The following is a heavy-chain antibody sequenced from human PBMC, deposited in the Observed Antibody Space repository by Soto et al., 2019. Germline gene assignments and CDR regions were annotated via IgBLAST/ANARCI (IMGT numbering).Heavy chain of an antibody. J-gene: IGHJ6*02. CDR3: ASLYGSGSYDYYYYGMDV. D-gene: IGHD3-10*01. CDR2: ISSSGSTI. CDR1: GFTFSDYY. V-gene: IGHV3-11*01. Sequence: QVQLVESGGGLVKPGGSLRLSCAASGFTFSDYYMSWIRQAPGKGLEWVSYISSSGSTIYYADSVKGRFTISRDNATNPLYLQTNSLRAEDTAVYYCASLYGSGSYDYYYYGMDVWGQGTTVTVSS.